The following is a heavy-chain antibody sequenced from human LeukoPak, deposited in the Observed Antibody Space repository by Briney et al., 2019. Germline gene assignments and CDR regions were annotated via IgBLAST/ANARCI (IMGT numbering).Heavy chain of an antibody. CDR3: ARVDGSGSYYPHDY. Sequence: ASVKVSYKASGYTFTSYGISWVRQAPGQGLEWMGWISAYNGNTNYAQKLQGRVTMTTDTSTSTAYMELRSLRSDDTAVYYCARVDGSGSYYPHDYWGQGTLVTVSS. V-gene: IGHV1-18*01. D-gene: IGHD3-10*01. CDR2: ISAYNGNT. J-gene: IGHJ4*02. CDR1: GYTFTSYG.